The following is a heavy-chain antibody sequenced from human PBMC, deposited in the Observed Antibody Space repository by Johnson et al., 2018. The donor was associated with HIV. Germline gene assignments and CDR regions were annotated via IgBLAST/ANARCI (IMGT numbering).Heavy chain of an antibody. J-gene: IGHJ3*02. D-gene: IGHD6-19*01. CDR3: ASGIAVAGGAFDI. CDR1: GFTFDDYA. Sequence: VQLVESGGGLVQPGRSLRLSCAASGFTFDDYAMHWVRQAPGKGLEWVSGISWNSGSIGYADSVKGRFTISRDNAKNSLYLQMNRLRAEDTAVYYCASGIAVAGGAFDIWGQGTMVTVSS. V-gene: IGHV3-9*01. CDR2: ISWNSGSI.